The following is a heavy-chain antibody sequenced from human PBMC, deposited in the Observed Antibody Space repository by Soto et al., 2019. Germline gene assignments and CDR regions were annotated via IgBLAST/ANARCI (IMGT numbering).Heavy chain of an antibody. CDR2: ISSSSSYI. J-gene: IGHJ4*02. CDR1: GFTFSSYS. V-gene: IGHV3-21*01. Sequence: PGGSLRLSCAASGFTFSSYSMNWVRQAPGKGLEWVSSISSSSSYIYYADSVKGRFTISRDNAKNSLYLQMNSLRAEDTAVYYCARVLCSSSQNDYWGQGTLVTVSS. D-gene: IGHD6-6*01. CDR3: ARVLCSSSQNDY.